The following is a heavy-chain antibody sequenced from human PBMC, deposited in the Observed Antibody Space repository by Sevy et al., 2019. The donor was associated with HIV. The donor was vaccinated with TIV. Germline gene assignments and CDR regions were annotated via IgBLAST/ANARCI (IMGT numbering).Heavy chain of an antibody. CDR2: ISYDGSNK. CDR1: GFTFSSYA. Sequence: GGSLRLSCVASGFTFSSYAMHWVRQAPGKGLEWVAVISYDGSNKYYADSVKGRFTISRDNSKNTLYLQMNSLRAEDTAVYYCARDQHDYGGNLRTGWFDPWGQGTLVTVSS. CDR3: ARDQHDYGGNLRTGWFDP. V-gene: IGHV3-30-3*01. J-gene: IGHJ5*02. D-gene: IGHD4-17*01.